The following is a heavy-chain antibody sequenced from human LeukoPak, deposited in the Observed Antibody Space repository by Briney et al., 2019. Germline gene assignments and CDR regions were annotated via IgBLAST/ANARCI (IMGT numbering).Heavy chain of an antibody. Sequence: ASVKVSCKASGYTFTSYGISWVRQAPGQELEWMGWISAYNGNTNYAQKLQGRVTMTTDTSTSTAYMELRSLRSDDTAVYYCASGRWLQFRLDYWGQGTLVTVSS. CDR3: ASGRWLQFRLDY. V-gene: IGHV1-18*01. J-gene: IGHJ4*02. CDR1: GYTFTSYG. D-gene: IGHD5-24*01. CDR2: ISAYNGNT.